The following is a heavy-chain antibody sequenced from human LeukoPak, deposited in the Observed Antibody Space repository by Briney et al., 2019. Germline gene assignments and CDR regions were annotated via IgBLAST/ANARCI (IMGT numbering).Heavy chain of an antibody. CDR1: GLTFRSNG. J-gene: IGHJ4*02. Sequence: RGSRRLSIAAPGLTFRSNGGGWVRQAPGKGLEWVSAFSGSGGSTYYADSVKGGFTISRDNSKNTLYLQMNSLRAEDTAVYYCAKDGHCSSTSCYIGGLDYWGQGTLVTVSS. CDR2: FSGSGGST. V-gene: IGHV3-23*01. CDR3: AKDGHCSSTSCYIGGLDY. D-gene: IGHD2-2*01.